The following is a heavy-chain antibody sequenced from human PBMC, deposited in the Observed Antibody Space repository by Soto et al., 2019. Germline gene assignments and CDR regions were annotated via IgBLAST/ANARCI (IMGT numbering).Heavy chain of an antibody. CDR2: ISSSSSTI. V-gene: IGHV3-48*01. CDR3: ARDLYDAFDI. Sequence: EVQLVESGGGLVQPGGSLRLSCAASGFTFSSYSMNWVRQAPGKGLEWVSYISSSSSTIYYADSVKGRFTISRDNAKNPLYLQMNSLRAEDTAVYYCARDLYDAFDIWGQGTMVTVSS. CDR1: GFTFSSYS. J-gene: IGHJ3*02.